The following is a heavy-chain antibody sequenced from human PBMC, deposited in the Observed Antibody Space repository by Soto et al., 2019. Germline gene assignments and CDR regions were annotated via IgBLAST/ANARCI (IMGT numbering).Heavy chain of an antibody. CDR3: AHSRCGGDCLQSYSSHYYYGMDV. Sequence: QITLKESGPSLVKPTQTLTLTCTFSGFSLSTGGVGVGWIRQPPGKALEWLALIYWDDDKRYSPSLRSRLTLTKATSKTQXXLXMXXMDPVDTATYFCAHSRCGGDCLQSYSSHYYYGMDVWGQGTTVTVSS. CDR2: IYWDDDK. D-gene: IGHD2-21*02. J-gene: IGHJ6*02. CDR1: GFSLSTGGVG. V-gene: IGHV2-5*02.